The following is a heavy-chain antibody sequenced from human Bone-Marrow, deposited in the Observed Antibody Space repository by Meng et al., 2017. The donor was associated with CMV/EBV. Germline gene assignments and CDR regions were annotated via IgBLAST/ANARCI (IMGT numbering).Heavy chain of an antibody. J-gene: IGHJ4*02. CDR2: MNPNSGNT. CDR3: ARGRGAFDY. Sequence: ASVKVSCKASGYTFSSYDINWVRQATGQGLEWMGWMNPNSGNTGYAQKFQGRVTITRDPSITTAYLELSSLTSEDTAVYYGARGRGAFDYWGQGSPVTVSS. V-gene: IGHV1-8*03. CDR1: GYTFSSYD. D-gene: IGHD3-10*01.